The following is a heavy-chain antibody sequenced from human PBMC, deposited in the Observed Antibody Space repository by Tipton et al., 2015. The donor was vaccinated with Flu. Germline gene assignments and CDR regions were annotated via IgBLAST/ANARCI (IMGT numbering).Heavy chain of an antibody. CDR3: VRAIAASVSF. J-gene: IGHJ4*02. D-gene: IGHD3-10*01. CDR2: IKPDGSET. Sequence: SLRLSCAASGFTFSTYWMTWIRQAPGKGLEWVAVIKPDGSETHYLGSVKGRFTLSRDNAKNSVSLQMSNLRVEDTAVYYCVRAIAASVSFWGQGTLVTVSS. CDR1: GFTFSTYW. V-gene: IGHV3-7*04.